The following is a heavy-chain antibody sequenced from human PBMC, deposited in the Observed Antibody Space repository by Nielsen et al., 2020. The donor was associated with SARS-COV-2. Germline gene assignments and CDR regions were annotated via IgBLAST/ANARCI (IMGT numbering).Heavy chain of an antibody. CDR2: INHSGST. J-gene: IGHJ4*02. Sequence: GSLRLSCAVYGGSYSGYYWSWIRQPPGKGLEWIGEINHSGSTNYNPSLKSRVTISVDTSKNQFSLKLSSVTAADTAVYYCALEGGYGDLMFDYWGQGTLVTVSS. D-gene: IGHD4-17*01. CDR1: GGSYSGYY. V-gene: IGHV4-34*01. CDR3: ALEGGYGDLMFDY.